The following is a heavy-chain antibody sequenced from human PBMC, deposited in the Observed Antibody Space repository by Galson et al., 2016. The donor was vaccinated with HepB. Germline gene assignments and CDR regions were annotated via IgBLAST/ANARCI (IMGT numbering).Heavy chain of an antibody. CDR2: IWFDGRNK. Sequence: SLRLSCAASGFTFSSYGMHWVRQAPGKGLEWVAVIWFDGRNKNYVDSVRGRFTISRDNSKNTLYLQMNTLGAEDTAVYYCARGTFCSGDSCYSPAFDMWGQGTMVTVSS. J-gene: IGHJ3*02. V-gene: IGHV3-33*01. CDR3: ARGTFCSGDSCYSPAFDM. D-gene: IGHD2-15*01. CDR1: GFTFSSYG.